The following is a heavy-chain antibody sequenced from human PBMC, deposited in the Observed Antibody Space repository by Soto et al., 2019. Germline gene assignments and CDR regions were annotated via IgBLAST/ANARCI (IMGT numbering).Heavy chain of an antibody. CDR2: IYYSGTT. CDR3: ARDLHDTSGFYYDS. V-gene: IGHV4-30-4*01. J-gene: IGHJ4*02. CDR1: GGSISRGDYY. D-gene: IGHD3-22*01. Sequence: PSETLSLTCSVSGGSISRGDYYWSWIRQPPGKGLEWIGYIYYSGTTYYNPSLKSRLTISVDTSKNHFSLKLSSVSAADTAVYFCARDLHDTSGFYYDSWGQGALVTVSS.